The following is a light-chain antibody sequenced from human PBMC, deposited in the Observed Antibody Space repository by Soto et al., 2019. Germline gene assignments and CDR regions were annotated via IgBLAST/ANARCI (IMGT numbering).Light chain of an antibody. V-gene: IGKV3-11*01. J-gene: IGKJ5*01. CDR3: QQRSNWPPIT. CDR2: GAS. Sequence: IVMTQSPATLSVSPGERATLSCRASQSVSSNLAWYQQEPGQAPRLLIYGASTRATGIPARFSGSGSGTDFALTISSLEPEDFAVYYCQQRSNWPPITFGQGTRLEIK. CDR1: QSVSSN.